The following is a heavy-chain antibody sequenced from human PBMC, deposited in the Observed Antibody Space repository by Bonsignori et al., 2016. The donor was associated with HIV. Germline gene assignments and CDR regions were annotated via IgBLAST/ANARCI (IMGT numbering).Heavy chain of an antibody. V-gene: IGHV4-34*01. CDR3: ARAARDSHYYYYMDV. Sequence: PGKGLEWIGEINHSGGTNYNPSLKSRVTISVDTSKNQFSLKLSSVTAADTAVFYCARAARDSHYYYYMDVWGKGTTVTVSS. J-gene: IGHJ6*03. CDR2: INHSGGT.